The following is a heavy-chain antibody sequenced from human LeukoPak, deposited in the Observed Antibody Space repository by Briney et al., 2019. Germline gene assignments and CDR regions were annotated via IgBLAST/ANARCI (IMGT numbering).Heavy chain of an antibody. CDR3: ARKVSSGWAPFDY. J-gene: IGHJ4*02. D-gene: IGHD6-19*01. V-gene: IGHV4-39*01. CDR2: ISYSGNT. CDR1: GDSISRSSYY. Sequence: SEALSLTCTVSGDSISRSSYYWGWIRQPPGTALEWIGSISYSGNTYYNPSLKSRLTISVDTSKNQFSLKLTSVTAADTAVYYCARKVSSGWAPFDYWGQGTLVSVSS.